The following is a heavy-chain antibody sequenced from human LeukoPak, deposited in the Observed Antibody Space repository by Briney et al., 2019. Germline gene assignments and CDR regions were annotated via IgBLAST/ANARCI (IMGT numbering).Heavy chain of an antibody. CDR2: IHPGDSDT. Sequence: GESLKISCKGSGYSFTSYWIGWVRQMPGKGLEWMGIIHPGDSDTRYSPSFQGQVTISADKSISTAYLQWSSLKASDTAMYYCARIKYCSSTSCYLLPYYYYGMDVWGQGITVTVSS. CDR3: ARIKYCSSTSCYLLPYYYYGMDV. CDR1: GYSFTSYW. D-gene: IGHD2-2*01. V-gene: IGHV5-51*01. J-gene: IGHJ6*02.